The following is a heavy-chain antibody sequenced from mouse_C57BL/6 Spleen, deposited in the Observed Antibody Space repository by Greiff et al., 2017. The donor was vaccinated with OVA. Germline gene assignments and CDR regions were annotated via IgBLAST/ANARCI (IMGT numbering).Heavy chain of an antibody. V-gene: IGHV5-12*01. CDR3: ARQVYYYGSSYVEGAMDY. J-gene: IGHJ4*01. CDR2: ISNGGGST. Sequence: EVKLVESGGGLVQPGGSLKLSCAASGFTFSDYYMYWVRQTPEKRLEWVAYISNGGGSTYYPDTVKGRFTISRDNAKNTLYLQMSRLKSEDTAMYYCARQVYYYGSSYVEGAMDYWGQGTSVTVSS. D-gene: IGHD1-1*01. CDR1: GFTFSDYY.